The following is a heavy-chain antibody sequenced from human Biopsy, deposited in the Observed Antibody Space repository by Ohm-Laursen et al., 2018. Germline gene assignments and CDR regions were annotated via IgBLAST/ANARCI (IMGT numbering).Heavy chain of an antibody. Sequence: GTLSLTCTVSGGSISSDYWSWIRQSPGKGLEWIGYIYYSGGTNYNPSLKSRVTISVDRSKNHFSLELSSVTAADTAVYYCARVGVGAPSIDYFDSWGQGALVTVSS. CDR3: ARVGVGAPSIDYFDS. CDR2: IYYSGGT. CDR1: GGSISSDY. V-gene: IGHV4-59*01. D-gene: IGHD1-26*01. J-gene: IGHJ4*02.